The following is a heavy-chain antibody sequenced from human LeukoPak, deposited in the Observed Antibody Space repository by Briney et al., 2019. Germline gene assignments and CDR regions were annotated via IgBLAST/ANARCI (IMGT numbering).Heavy chain of an antibody. J-gene: IGHJ5*02. CDR2: IIPIFETS. Sequence: SVKVSCKASGGTFSSYAITWVRQAPGQGLEWMGGIIPIFETSNYAQKVQGRVTFTSDDSTSTAYMELSSLRSEDTAVYYCARLKRGIGAAGTSLRGWFDPRGQGTLVTVSS. D-gene: IGHD6-13*01. CDR3: ARLKRGIGAAGTSLRGWFDP. V-gene: IGHV1-69*13. CDR1: GGTFSSYA.